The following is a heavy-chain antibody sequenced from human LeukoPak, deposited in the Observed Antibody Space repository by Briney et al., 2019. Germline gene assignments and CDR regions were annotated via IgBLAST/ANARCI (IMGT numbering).Heavy chain of an antibody. J-gene: IGHJ4*02. Sequence: GGSLRLSCAASAFTFSSYAMSWVRQAPGKGLEWVSAISGSGGSTYYADSVKGRFTISRDNSKNTLYLQMNSLRAEDTAVYYCAREKNDIVLTSYYFDYWGQGTLVTVSS. CDR2: ISGSGGST. CDR3: AREKNDIVLTSYYFDY. CDR1: AFTFSSYA. D-gene: IGHD5-12*01. V-gene: IGHV3-23*01.